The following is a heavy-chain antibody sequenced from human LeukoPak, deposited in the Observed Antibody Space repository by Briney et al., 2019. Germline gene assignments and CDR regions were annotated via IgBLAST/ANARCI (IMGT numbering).Heavy chain of an antibody. D-gene: IGHD6-13*01. CDR3: VRGNPGYSSSWTSLYNWFDP. Sequence: SETLSLTCAVYGGSFSGYYWSWIRQPRGKGLEWIGEINHSGSTNYNPSLKSRVTISVDTSKNQFSLKLSSVTAADTAVYYCVRGNPGYSSSWTSLYNWFDPWGQGTLVTVSS. J-gene: IGHJ5*02. V-gene: IGHV4-34*01. CDR1: GGSFSGYY. CDR2: INHSGST.